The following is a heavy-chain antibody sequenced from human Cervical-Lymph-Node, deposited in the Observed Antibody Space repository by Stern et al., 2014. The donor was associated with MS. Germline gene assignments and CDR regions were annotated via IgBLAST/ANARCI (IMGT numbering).Heavy chain of an antibody. D-gene: IGHD5-18*01. V-gene: IGHV4-39*01. CDR2: IYYTGRT. Sequence: QVQLQESGPGLVKPSETLSLTCTVSGASVSSDSHYWGWVRQPPGKGLEWIGSIYYTGRTFYNPSLQSRVTISLDTSQRQFSLRADSVTAADAAVYYCASYTATPFYFDYWGQGTLVAVSS. CDR3: ASYTATPFYFDY. CDR1: GASVSSDSHY. J-gene: IGHJ4*02.